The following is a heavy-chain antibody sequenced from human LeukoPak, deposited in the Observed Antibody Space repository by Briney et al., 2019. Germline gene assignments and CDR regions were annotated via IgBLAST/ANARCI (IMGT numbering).Heavy chain of an antibody. Sequence: GGSLRLSCVVSGFTVSSNYMSWVRQAPGKGLEWVSVIYSGGSTYYADSVKGRFAISRDNSKNTLYLQMTSLRAEDTAVYYCARSSGSYRPFDSWGQGTLVTVSS. J-gene: IGHJ4*02. V-gene: IGHV3-66*01. D-gene: IGHD3-22*01. CDR3: ARSSGSYRPFDS. CDR1: GFTVSSNY. CDR2: IYSGGST.